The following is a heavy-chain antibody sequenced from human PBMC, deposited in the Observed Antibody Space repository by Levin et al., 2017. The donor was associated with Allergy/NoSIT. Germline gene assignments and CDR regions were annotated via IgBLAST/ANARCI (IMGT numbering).Heavy chain of an antibody. J-gene: IGHJ4*02. CDR1: GFTFSNAW. CDR2: IKSKTDGGTT. CDR3: TTGPIVVVVAAVDY. Sequence: GESLKISCAASGFTFSNAWMSWVRQAPGKGLEWVGRIKSKTDGGTTDYAAPVKGRFTISRDDSKNTLYLQMNSLKTEDTAVYYCTTGPIVVVVAAVDYWGQGTLVTVSS. V-gene: IGHV3-15*01. D-gene: IGHD2-15*01.